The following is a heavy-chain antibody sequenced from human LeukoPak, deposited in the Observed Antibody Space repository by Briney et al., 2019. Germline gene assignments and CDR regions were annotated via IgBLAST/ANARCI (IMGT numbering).Heavy chain of an antibody. J-gene: IGHJ3*02. D-gene: IGHD3-10*01. V-gene: IGHV3-15*01. CDR3: ATEGGSGSYYGDDAFDM. CDR2: IKSRTAGGTT. Sequence: GGSLRLSCAASGFTFSSAWMSWVRQAPGKGLEWVGRIKSRTAGGTTDYAAPVKGRFIISRDDSKNTLSLQMNSLKTEDTAVYYCATEGGSGSYYGDDAFDMWGQGTMVTVSS. CDR1: GFTFSSAW.